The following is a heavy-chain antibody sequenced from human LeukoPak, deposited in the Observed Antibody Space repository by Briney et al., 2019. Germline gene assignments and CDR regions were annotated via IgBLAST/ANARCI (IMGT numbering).Heavy chain of an antibody. V-gene: IGHV4-34*01. CDR1: GGSFSSYY. J-gene: IGHJ5*02. CDR3: ASIAAAGHMGPWFDP. CDR2: INHSGST. Sequence: PSETLSLTCAVYGGSFSSYYWSWIRQPPGKGLEWIGEINHSGSTNYNPSLKSRVTISVDTSKNQFSLKLSSVTAADTAVYYCASIAAAGHMGPWFDPWGQGTLVTVSS. D-gene: IGHD6-13*01.